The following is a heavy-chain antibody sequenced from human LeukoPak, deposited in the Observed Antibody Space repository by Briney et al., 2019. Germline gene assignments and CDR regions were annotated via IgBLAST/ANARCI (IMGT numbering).Heavy chain of an antibody. J-gene: IGHJ4*02. V-gene: IGHV3-33*06. D-gene: IGHD3-10*01. CDR3: AKLAVRGPPFDY. Sequence: GGSLRLSCAASGFTFSSYDMHWVRQAPGKGLEWVAVIWYDGSNKYYADSVKGRFTISRDNSKNTLYLQMNSLRAEDTAVYYCAKLAVRGPPFDYWGQGTLVTVSS. CDR2: IWYDGSNK. CDR1: GFTFSSYD.